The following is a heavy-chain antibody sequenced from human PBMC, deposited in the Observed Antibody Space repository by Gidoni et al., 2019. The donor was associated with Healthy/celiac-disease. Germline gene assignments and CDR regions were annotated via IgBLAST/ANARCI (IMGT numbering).Heavy chain of an antibody. Sequence: EVQLVESGGGLVQPGRSLRLSCTASGFTFGDYAMSWFRQAPGKGLEWVGFSRSKAYGGTTEYAASVKGRFTISRDDSKSIAYLQMNSLKTEDTAVYYCTRDVYNWNSPSDTLYYYYYGMDVWGQGTTVTVSS. V-gene: IGHV3-49*03. D-gene: IGHD1-7*01. J-gene: IGHJ6*02. CDR1: GFTFGDYA. CDR3: TRDVYNWNSPSDTLYYYYYGMDV. CDR2: SRSKAYGGTT.